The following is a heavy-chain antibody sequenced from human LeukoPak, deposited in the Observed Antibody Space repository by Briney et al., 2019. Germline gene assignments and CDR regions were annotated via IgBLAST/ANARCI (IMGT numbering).Heavy chain of an antibody. Sequence: PGGSLTPSCAASGFTSSGYWMSWLRQAPGKGLEWVANIKQDGGEKNYGDSVKGRFTISRDNAKNSLYLQMNSLRAEDTAVYYCARDRGFGQADVWGKGTTVTVSS. D-gene: IGHD3-10*01. CDR1: GFTSSGYW. CDR2: IKQDGGEK. CDR3: ARDRGFGQADV. V-gene: IGHV3-7*01. J-gene: IGHJ6*04.